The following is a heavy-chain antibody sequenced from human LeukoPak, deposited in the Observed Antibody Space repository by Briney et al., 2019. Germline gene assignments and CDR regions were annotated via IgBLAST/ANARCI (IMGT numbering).Heavy chain of an antibody. V-gene: IGHV1-69*13. CDR3: ARSSYDFWSGYLYYYYYYYMDV. CDR1: GGTFSSYA. Sequence: LVKVSCKASGGTFSSYAISWVRQAPGQGLEWMGGIIPIFGTANYAQKFQGRVTTTADESTSTAYMELSSLRSEDTAVYYCARSSYDFWSGYLYYYYYYYMDVWGKGTTVTVSS. D-gene: IGHD3-3*01. J-gene: IGHJ6*03. CDR2: IIPIFGTA.